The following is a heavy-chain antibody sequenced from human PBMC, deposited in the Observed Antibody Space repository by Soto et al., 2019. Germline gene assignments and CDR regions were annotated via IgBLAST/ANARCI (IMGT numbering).Heavy chain of an antibody. CDR2: IYYSGST. D-gene: IGHD3-22*01. V-gene: IGHV4-61*01. Sequence: PSETLSLTCTVSGGSVSSGSYYWSWIRQPPGKGLEWIGYIYYSGSTNYNPSLKSRVTISVDTSKNQFSLKLSSVTAADTAVYYCARARGDYYDSSGYYFDYWGQGTLVTVPQ. CDR3: ARARGDYYDSSGYYFDY. CDR1: GGSVSSGSYY. J-gene: IGHJ4*02.